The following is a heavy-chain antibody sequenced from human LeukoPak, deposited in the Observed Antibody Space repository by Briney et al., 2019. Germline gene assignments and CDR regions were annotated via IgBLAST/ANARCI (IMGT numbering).Heavy chain of an antibody. Sequence: PSQTLSLTCTVSGGSISSGDYYWSWIRRPPGKGLEWIGYIYYSGSTYYNPSLKSRVTITVDTSKNQFSLKLSSVTAADTAVYYCARDRIVVVPAATLDAFDIWGQGTMVTVSS. CDR3: ARDRIVVVPAATLDAFDI. D-gene: IGHD2-2*01. J-gene: IGHJ3*02. CDR2: IYYSGST. V-gene: IGHV4-30-4*08. CDR1: GGSISSGDYY.